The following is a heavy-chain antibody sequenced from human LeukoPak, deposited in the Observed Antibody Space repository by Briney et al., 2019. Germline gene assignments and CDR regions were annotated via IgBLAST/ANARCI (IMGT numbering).Heavy chain of an antibody. CDR2: ISYDGSNK. CDR3: ARNYDSSGYFNFDY. CDR1: GFTFSSYA. V-gene: IGHV3-30*04. J-gene: IGHJ4*02. Sequence: PGGSLRLSCAASGFTFSSYAMHWVRQAPGKGLEWVAVISYDGSNKYYADSVKGRFTISRGNSKNTLYLQMNSLRAEDTAVYYCARNYDSSGYFNFDYWGQGTLVTVSS. D-gene: IGHD3-22*01.